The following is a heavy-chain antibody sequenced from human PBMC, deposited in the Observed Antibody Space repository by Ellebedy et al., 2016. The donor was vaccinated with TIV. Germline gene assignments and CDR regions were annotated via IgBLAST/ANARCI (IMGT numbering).Heavy chain of an antibody. CDR1: GFTFSDYA. CDR2: ISYDGYNN. J-gene: IGHJ4*02. V-gene: IGHV3-30-3*01. D-gene: IGHD2-2*02. Sequence: PGGSLRLSCEASGFTFSDYAMHWVRQTPDKGLEWVAIISYDGYNNSSADSVKGRFTISRDNSKKTLYLQMNSLRAEDTAMYYCARDHFLGGGTTCYTDYWGQGTLVTVSS. CDR3: ARDHFLGGGTTCYTDY.